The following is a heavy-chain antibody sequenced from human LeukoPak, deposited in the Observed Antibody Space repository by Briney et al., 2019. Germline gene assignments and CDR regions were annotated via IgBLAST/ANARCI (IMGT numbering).Heavy chain of an antibody. CDR1: GGSISSSNW. Sequence: NPSGTLSLTCAVSGGSISSSNWWSWVRQPPGKRLEWIGEIYHSGSTNYNPSLKSRVTISVDKSKNQFSLKVISVTAADTAVYYCAKFSPPSYSSSWPDYWGQGTLVTVSS. CDR2: IYHSGST. V-gene: IGHV4-4*02. D-gene: IGHD6-13*01. J-gene: IGHJ4*02. CDR3: AKFSPPSYSSSWPDY.